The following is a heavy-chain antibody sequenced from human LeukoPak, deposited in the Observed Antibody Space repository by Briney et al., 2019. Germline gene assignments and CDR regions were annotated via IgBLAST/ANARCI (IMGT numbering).Heavy chain of an antibody. D-gene: IGHD2-15*01. V-gene: IGHV3-7*01. CDR2: IKQDGSEK. J-gene: IGHJ4*02. Sequence: RGSLRLSCAASGFTVSSNYMTWVRQAPGKGLEWVANIKQDGSEKYVDSVKGRFTISRDNAKNSLYLQMNSLRAEDTAVYYCTRDTGCSGGTCYSFYDYWGQGTLVTVSS. CDR3: TRDTGCSGGTCYSFYDY. CDR1: GFTVSSNY.